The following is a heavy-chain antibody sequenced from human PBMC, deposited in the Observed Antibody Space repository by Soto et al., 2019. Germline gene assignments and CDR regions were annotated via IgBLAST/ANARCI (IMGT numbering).Heavy chain of an antibody. Sequence: EVQLVESGGDFVQPGGSLRLSCVASGFAFSSHWMYWVRQAPGKGLVWVSRINSDGTTTTYADSVKGRFTISRDNAKNTLYLQMNSLRVEDTALYYCVRDPDQYSYYGLDVWGQGTTVIVS. CDR2: INSDGTTT. J-gene: IGHJ6*02. V-gene: IGHV3-74*01. CDR1: GFAFSSHW. CDR3: VRDPDQYSYYGLDV. D-gene: IGHD2-15*01.